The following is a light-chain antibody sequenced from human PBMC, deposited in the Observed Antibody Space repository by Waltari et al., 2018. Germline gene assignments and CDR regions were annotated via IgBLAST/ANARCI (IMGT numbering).Light chain of an antibody. CDR2: YDS. V-gene: IGLV3-21*04. CDR3: LVWHSTIDHQGV. CDR1: NIGSKS. J-gene: IGLJ2*01. Sequence: SYVVTQSPSVSVAPGETARITCGGDNIGSKSVHWYQQRPGQAPVLVSSYDSDRPSGIPERFSGSNSGNTATLTISGVEAEDEADYYCLVWHSTIDHQGVFGGGTKLTVL.